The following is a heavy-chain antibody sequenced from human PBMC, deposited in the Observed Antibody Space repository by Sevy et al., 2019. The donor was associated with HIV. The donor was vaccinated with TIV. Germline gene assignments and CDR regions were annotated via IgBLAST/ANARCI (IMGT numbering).Heavy chain of an antibody. CDR2: IYYSGST. Sequence: SGTLSLTCTVSGGSISSSSYYWGWIRQPPGKGLELIGSIYYSGSTYYNPSLKSRVTISVDTSKNQFSLKLSSVTAADTAVYYCARHRTMGQQLALPYYYYYGMDVWGQGTTVTVSS. J-gene: IGHJ6*02. D-gene: IGHD6-13*01. CDR3: ARHRTMGQQLALPYYYYYGMDV. V-gene: IGHV4-39*01. CDR1: GGSISSSSYY.